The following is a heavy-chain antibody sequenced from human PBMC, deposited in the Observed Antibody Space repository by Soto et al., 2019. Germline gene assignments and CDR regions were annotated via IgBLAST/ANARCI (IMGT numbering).Heavy chain of an antibody. D-gene: IGHD5-12*01. J-gene: IGHJ4*02. CDR3: ARDSPIGSTFSGYDASDY. CDR2: IIPLLNIA. Sequence: QVQLVQSGAEVKKPGSSVKVSCKASGGPFSNDIITWVRQAPGQGLEWMGRIIPLLNIANYAQNFQGRVTITADGSTGTAYMELNSLRSEDTAVYYCARDSPIGSTFSGYDASDYWGQGTLVTVSS. CDR1: GGPFSNDI. V-gene: IGHV1-69*08.